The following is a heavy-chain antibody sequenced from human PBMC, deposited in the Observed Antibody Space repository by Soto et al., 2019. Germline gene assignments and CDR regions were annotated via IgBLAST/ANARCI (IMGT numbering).Heavy chain of an antibody. CDR2: VDPEDGET. D-gene: IGHD5-18*01. J-gene: IGHJ4*02. CDR1: GYTFTDYY. Sequence: EVQLVQSGAEVKKPGATVKISCKVSGYTFTDYYMHWVQQAPGKGLEWMGLVDPEDGETIYAEKFQGRVTITADTSTDTAYMELSSLRSEDTAVYYCATDPSVDTAMVRFSSTQGDYWGQGTLVTVSS. CDR3: ATDPSVDTAMVRFSSTQGDY. V-gene: IGHV1-69-2*01.